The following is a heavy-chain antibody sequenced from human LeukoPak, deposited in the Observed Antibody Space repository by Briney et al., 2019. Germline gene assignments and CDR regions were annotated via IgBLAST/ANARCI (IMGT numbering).Heavy chain of an antibody. J-gene: IGHJ4*02. CDR3: ARSARDFWSGYYTGQRMYYFDY. V-gene: IGHV3-64*01. CDR2: ISSNGGST. CDR1: GFTFSSYA. D-gene: IGHD3-3*01. Sequence: GGSLRLSCAASGFTFSSYAMHWVRQAPGKGLEYVSAISSNGGSTYYANSVKGRFTISRDNSKNTLYLQMGSLRAEDMAVYYSARSARDFWSGYYTGQRMYYFDYWGQGTLVTVSS.